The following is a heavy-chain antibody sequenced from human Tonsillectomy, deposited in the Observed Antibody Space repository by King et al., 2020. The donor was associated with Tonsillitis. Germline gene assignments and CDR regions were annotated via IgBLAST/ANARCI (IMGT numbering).Heavy chain of an antibody. CDR2: IDWNDYK. CDR1: GFSLSTGGLC. Sequence: TLKESGPALVKVTQTVTLTCTFSGFSLSTGGLCVSWIRQPPGRALEWLALIDWNDYKYYSTSLRTRLTISKDTSRNQVVLTMTNMDPVDTATYYCARIGTVRCPFIESGYYYGMDVWGQGTTVTVSS. V-gene: IGHV2-70*01. D-gene: IGHD3-10*01. CDR3: ARIGTVRCPFIESGYYYGMDV. J-gene: IGHJ6*02.